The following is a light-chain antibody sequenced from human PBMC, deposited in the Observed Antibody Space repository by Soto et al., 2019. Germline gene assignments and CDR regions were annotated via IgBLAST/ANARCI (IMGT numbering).Light chain of an antibody. Sequence: EIVLTQSPATLSSSPGXRATLSCRASQTVGVRLAWYQHKPGQAPRLLISDASNRATGIPARFSGSGYETDFTLTISSLEPGDSAVYYCQQRSNWPSLTFGRGTKVDI. V-gene: IGKV3-11*01. CDR1: QTVGVR. CDR2: DAS. CDR3: QQRSNWPSLT. J-gene: IGKJ4*01.